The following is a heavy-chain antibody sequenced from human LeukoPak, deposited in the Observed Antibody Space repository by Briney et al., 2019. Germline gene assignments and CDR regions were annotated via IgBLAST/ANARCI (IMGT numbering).Heavy chain of an antibody. Sequence: GEPLKISCKGSGYSFTSYWIGWVRQMPGKGLEWMGIIYPGDSDTRYSPSFQGQVTISADKSISTAYLQWSSLKASDTAMYYCARPAMVRGVIRAFDIWGQGTMVTVSS. CDR1: GYSFTSYW. J-gene: IGHJ3*02. CDR3: ARPAMVRGVIRAFDI. CDR2: IYPGDSDT. D-gene: IGHD3-10*01. V-gene: IGHV5-51*01.